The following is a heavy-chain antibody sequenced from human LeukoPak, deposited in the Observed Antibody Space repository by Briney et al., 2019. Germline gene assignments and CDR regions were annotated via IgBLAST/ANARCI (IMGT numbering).Heavy chain of an antibody. CDR1: GGTFSSYA. CDR2: IIPIFGTS. D-gene: IGHD5-12*01. V-gene: IGHV1-69*01. Sequence: GASVKVSCKAPGGTFSSYAINWVRQAPGQGLEWMGGIIPIFGTSNYAHKFQGRVTITADESTSTVYMELSSLRSDDTAIYYCARGWRGRGYSGYDYYYYYYMDVWGKGTTVTISS. CDR3: ARGWRGRGYSGYDYYYYYYMDV. J-gene: IGHJ6*03.